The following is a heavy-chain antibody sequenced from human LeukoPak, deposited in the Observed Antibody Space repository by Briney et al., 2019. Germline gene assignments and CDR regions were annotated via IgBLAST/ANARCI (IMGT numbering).Heavy chain of an antibody. CDR3: ATGEYFDWLFLFDY. J-gene: IGHJ4*02. CDR1: GFTFSSYA. V-gene: IGHV3-23*01. Sequence: GGSPRLSCAASGFTFSSYAMSWVRQAPGKGLEWVSAISGSGGSTYYADSVKGRFTISRDNSKSTLYLQMNSLRAEDTAVCYCATGEYFDWLFLFDYWGQGTLVTVSS. CDR2: ISGSGGST. D-gene: IGHD3-9*01.